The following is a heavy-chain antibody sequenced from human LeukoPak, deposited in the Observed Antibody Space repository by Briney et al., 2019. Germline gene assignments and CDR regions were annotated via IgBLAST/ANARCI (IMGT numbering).Heavy chain of an antibody. Sequence: ASVKVSCKASGYTFTGYYMHWVRQATGQGLEWMGRINPNSGGTNYAQKFQGRVTMTRDTSISTAYMELSRLRSDDTAVYYCAREGHERYSYGQPAPYFDYWGQGTLVTVSS. CDR3: AREGHERYSYGQPAPYFDY. CDR2: INPNSGGT. J-gene: IGHJ4*02. V-gene: IGHV1-2*06. CDR1: GYTFTGYY. D-gene: IGHD5-18*01.